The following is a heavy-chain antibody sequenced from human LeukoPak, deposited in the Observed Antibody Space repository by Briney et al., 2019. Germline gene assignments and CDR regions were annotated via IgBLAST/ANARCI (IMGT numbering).Heavy chain of an antibody. D-gene: IGHD3-3*01. Sequence: GGSLRLSCAASGFTFSSYAMSWVRQAPGKGLEWVSAISDSGGSTYYADSVKGRFTISRDNSKNTLYLQMNSLRAEDTAVYYCAKTGDYDFWSGYYANDYWGQGTLVTVSS. CDR1: GFTFSSYA. V-gene: IGHV3-23*01. CDR2: ISDSGGST. CDR3: AKTGDYDFWSGYYANDY. J-gene: IGHJ4*02.